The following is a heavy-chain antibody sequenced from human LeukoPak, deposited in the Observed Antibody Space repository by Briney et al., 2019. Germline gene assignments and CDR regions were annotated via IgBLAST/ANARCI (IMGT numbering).Heavy chain of an antibody. Sequence: SETLSLTCTVSGGSISSSSYYWGWIRQPPGKGLEWIGSIYYSGSTYYNPSLKSRVTISVDTSKNQFSLKLSSVTAADTAVYYCARQKYFYDRSGYYSRVSRLYYFDYWGQGTLVTVSS. J-gene: IGHJ4*02. CDR1: GGSISSSSYY. D-gene: IGHD3-22*01. CDR3: ARQKYFYDRSGYYSRVSRLYYFDY. CDR2: IYYSGST. V-gene: IGHV4-39*01.